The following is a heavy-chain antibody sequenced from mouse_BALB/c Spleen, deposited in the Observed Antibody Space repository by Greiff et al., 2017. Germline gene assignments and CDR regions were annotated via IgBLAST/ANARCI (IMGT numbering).Heavy chain of an antibody. CDR1: GFTFSDFY. J-gene: IGHJ4*01. V-gene: IGHV7-1*02. Sequence: EVNVVESGGGLVQPGGSLRLSCATSGFTFSDFYMEWVRQPPGKRLEWIAASRNKANDYTTEYSASVKGRFIVSRDTSQSILYLQMNALRAEDTAIYYCARGSHYYGSSYDYYAMDYWGQGTSVTVSS. D-gene: IGHD1-1*01. CDR2: SRNKANDYTT. CDR3: ARGSHYYGSSYDYYAMDY.